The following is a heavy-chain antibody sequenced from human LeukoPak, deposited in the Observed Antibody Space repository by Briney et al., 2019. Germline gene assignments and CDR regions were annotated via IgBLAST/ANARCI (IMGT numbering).Heavy chain of an antibody. J-gene: IGHJ4*02. D-gene: IGHD1-26*01. CDR2: IYYSGST. Sequence: SETLSLTCTVSGGSISSYYWSWIRQPPGKGLEWIGYIYYSGSTNYNPSLKSRVTISVDTSKDQFSLKLSSVTAADTAVYYCARVSGGTYPDYWGQGTLVTVSP. CDR3: ARVSGGTYPDY. V-gene: IGHV4-59*01. CDR1: GGSISSYY.